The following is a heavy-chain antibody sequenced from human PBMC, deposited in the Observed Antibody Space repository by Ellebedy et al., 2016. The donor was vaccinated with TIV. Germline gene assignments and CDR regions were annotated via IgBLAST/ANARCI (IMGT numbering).Heavy chain of an antibody. CDR2: IGGSGNNT. CDR1: GFTFNNYA. V-gene: IGHV3-23*01. CDR3: AKDMLVVVIQAFDV. D-gene: IGHD3-22*01. J-gene: IGHJ3*01. Sequence: PGGSLRLSCAASGFTFNNYAMSWVRQAPGKGLEWVSGIGGSGNNTYYVDSVKGRFTISRDNSKNTLYLQMHSLRDEDTAIYYCAKDMLVVVIQAFDVWGRGTMVTVSS.